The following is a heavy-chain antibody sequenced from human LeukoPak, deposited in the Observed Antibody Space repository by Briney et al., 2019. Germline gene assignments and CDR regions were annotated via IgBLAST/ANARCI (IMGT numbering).Heavy chain of an antibody. Sequence: GSLRLSCAASGFTFSTYSIIWVRQAPGRGLDWVSSISSSSSYIYYADSVKGRFTISGDNAKNSLYLQVNSLRAEDTAVYYCAKDRKRITMIVVVTPIDYWGQGTLVTVSS. D-gene: IGHD3-22*01. J-gene: IGHJ4*02. CDR1: GFTFSTYS. V-gene: IGHV3-21*01. CDR3: AKDRKRITMIVVVTPIDY. CDR2: ISSSSSYI.